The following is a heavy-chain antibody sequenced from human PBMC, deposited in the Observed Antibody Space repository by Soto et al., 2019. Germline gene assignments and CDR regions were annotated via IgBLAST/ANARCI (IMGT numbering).Heavy chain of an antibody. J-gene: IGHJ6*02. CDR3: ARDRMSRQWLDYYYYYGMDV. CDR1: GGSISSGGYY. V-gene: IGHV4-31*03. D-gene: IGHD6-19*01. Sequence: PSETLSLTCTVSGGSISSGGYYWSWIRQHPGKGLEWIGYIYYSGSTYYNPSLKSRVTISVDTSKNQFSLKLSSVTAADTAVYYCARDRMSRQWLDYYYYYGMDVWGQGTTVTVSS. CDR2: IYYSGST.